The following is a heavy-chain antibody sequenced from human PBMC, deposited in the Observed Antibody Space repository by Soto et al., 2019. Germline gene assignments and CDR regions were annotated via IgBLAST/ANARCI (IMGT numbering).Heavy chain of an antibody. CDR3: ARLLSMTKDT. D-gene: IGHD3-22*01. CDR2: IYSSGST. Sequence: PSETLSLTCTVSGGYIRSSSYYWGWIRQPPGKGPEWIGSIYSSGSTYYNPSLKSRVTISVDTSKNQFSLTLSSVTAADTAVYYCARLLSMTKDTWGQGTLVTVSS. J-gene: IGHJ5*02. CDR1: GGYIRSSSYY. V-gene: IGHV4-39*01.